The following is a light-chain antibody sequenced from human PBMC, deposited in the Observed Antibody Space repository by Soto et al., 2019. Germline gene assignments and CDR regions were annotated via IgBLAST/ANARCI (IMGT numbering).Light chain of an antibody. J-gene: IGKJ2*01. V-gene: IGKV3-20*01. CDR3: HQYGTSLYS. Sequence: EIVLTQSPGTLSLSPGERATLSCRASQSVSSNYLAWYQHKPGQAPRLLIYGASSRATGIPDRVSGSGSGTDFTLTISRLEPEDFALYYCHQYGTSLYSFGQGTKLEIK. CDR2: GAS. CDR1: QSVSSNY.